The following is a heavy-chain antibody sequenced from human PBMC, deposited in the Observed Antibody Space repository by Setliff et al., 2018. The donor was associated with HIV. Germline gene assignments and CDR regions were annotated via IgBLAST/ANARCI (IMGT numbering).Heavy chain of an antibody. V-gene: IGHV4-59*12. D-gene: IGHD3-10*01. J-gene: IGHJ3*02. CDR3: ATDYYYPRRMAFDI. CDR1: GGSTSNEY. CDR2: IYDSGSP. Sequence: SETLSLTCTVSGGSTSNEYWSWIRQPPGKGLEWIGYIYDSGSPKYNPSLKSRVTISRDTSKNQFSLELTSVTAADTAVCYCATDYYYPRRMAFDIWGQGTMVTVSS.